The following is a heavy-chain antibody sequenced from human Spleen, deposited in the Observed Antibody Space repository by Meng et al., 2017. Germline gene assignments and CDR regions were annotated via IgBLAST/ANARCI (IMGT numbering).Heavy chain of an antibody. CDR2: ISVYDGNT. CDR1: GYTFINYG. Sequence: QVQLVQSGAEGKKPGASVKVSCKASGYTFINYGVVWVRQAPGQGPEWMGWISVYDGNTHYAQRLQDRVTMTTDTSTSTAYMELRSLRSDDTAVYYCARDVVRHSSGYFLSGFDLWGQGTLVTVSS. J-gene: IGHJ5*02. CDR3: ARDVVRHSSGYFLSGFDL. V-gene: IGHV1-18*01. D-gene: IGHD3-22*01.